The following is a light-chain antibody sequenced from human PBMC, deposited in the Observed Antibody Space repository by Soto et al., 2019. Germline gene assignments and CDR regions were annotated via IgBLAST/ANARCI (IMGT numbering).Light chain of an antibody. CDR2: EVT. CDR3: SSYAGSNYDVV. V-gene: IGLV2-8*01. Sequence: QSALTQPPSASGSPGQSVTISCTGTSSDVGGYNYVSWYQQHPGKVPKLMIYEVTRRPSGVPDRFSGSKSGNTASLTVSGLQAEDEADYYCSSYAGSNYDVVFGGGTKLTVL. CDR1: SSDVGGYNY. J-gene: IGLJ2*01.